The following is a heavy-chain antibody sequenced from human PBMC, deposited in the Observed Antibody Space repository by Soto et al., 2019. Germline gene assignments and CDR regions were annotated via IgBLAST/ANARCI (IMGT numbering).Heavy chain of an antibody. CDR2: VFPFLNKP. D-gene: IGHD6-19*01. J-gene: IGHJ6*02. V-gene: IGHV1-69*01. CDR3: ARAWLATMDYYDYGMDV. Sequence: QVQLVQSGAEVKKPGSSVKVSCKASGGTLSSHVISWVRKAPGQGLEWMGGVFPFLNKPNYAQRFQGRVIFSVDESTTTAYMELSSLRSDDTAVYYCARAWLATMDYYDYGMDVWGQGTTVTVS. CDR1: GGTLSSHV.